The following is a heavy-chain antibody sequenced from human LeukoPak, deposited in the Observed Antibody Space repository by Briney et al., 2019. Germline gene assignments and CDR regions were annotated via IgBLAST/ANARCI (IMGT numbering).Heavy chain of an antibody. CDR2: INHSGST. Sequence: PSETLSLTCAVYGGSFSGCYWSWIRQPPGKGLEWIGEINHSGSTNYNPSLKSRVTISVDTSKDQFSLKLSSVTAADTAVYYCASNTYDYVWGSYRHHLRHWGQGTLVTVSS. V-gene: IGHV4-34*01. J-gene: IGHJ4*02. CDR3: ASNTYDYVWGSYRHHLRH. CDR1: GGSFSGCY. D-gene: IGHD3-16*02.